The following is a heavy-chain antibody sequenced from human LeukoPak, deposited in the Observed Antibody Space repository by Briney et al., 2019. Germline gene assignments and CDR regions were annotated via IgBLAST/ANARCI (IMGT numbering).Heavy chain of an antibody. D-gene: IGHD6-6*01. V-gene: IGHV3-30*02. J-gene: IGHJ4*02. Sequence: GGSLRLSCAASEFNFGGYGMHWVRQAPGKGLEWVAFIRYDGSDKYYADSVRGRFTISRDNSKNTLYLQLSSLRVEDTAVYYCAPECSSSLAIDYWGQGTLVTVSS. CDR2: IRYDGSDK. CDR3: APECSSSLAIDY. CDR1: EFNFGGYG.